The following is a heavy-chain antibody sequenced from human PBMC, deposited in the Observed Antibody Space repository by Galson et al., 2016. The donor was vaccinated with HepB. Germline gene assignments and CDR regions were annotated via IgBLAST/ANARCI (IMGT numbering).Heavy chain of an antibody. Sequence: QSGAEVKKSGESLKISCKGSGYKFTKYWIAWVRQTPGKGLEWMGIIYPGDSDTRYSPPFQGRVTISADKSINTAYLQWSSLKASDTAMYFCARHGNPDDDDSGLDAFNIWGQGTMVTVSS. CDR1: GYKFTKYW. CDR2: IYPGDSDT. D-gene: IGHD3/OR15-3a*01. V-gene: IGHV5-51*01. J-gene: IGHJ3*02. CDR3: ARHGNPDDDDSGLDAFNI.